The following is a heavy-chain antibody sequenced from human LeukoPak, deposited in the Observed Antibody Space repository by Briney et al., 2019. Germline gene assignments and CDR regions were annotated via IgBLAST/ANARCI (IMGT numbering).Heavy chain of an antibody. CDR3: ASVLTTQSPNDP. Sequence: GASVKVSCKASGGTFSSYAVSWVRQAPGQGLEWMGGIIPIFGTANYAQKFQGRVTITADKSTSTAYMELSSLRSEDTAVYYCASVLTTQSPNDPWGQGTLVTVSS. CDR1: GGTFSSYA. V-gene: IGHV1-69*06. D-gene: IGHD4-17*01. CDR2: IIPIFGTA. J-gene: IGHJ5*02.